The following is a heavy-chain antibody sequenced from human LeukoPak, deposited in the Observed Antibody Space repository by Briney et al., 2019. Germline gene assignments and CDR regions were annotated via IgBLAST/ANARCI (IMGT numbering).Heavy chain of an antibody. CDR1: GGTFSSYA. J-gene: IGHJ6*03. D-gene: IGHD3-3*01. V-gene: IGHV1-69*05. CDR2: IIPIFGTA. Sequence: GASVKVSCKASGGTFSSYAISWVRQAPGQGLEWMGGIIPIFGTANYAQKFQGRVTITTDESTSTAYMELSSLRSEDTAVYYCASNPQYHLSQLVFSRNDYYYYYMDVWGKGTTVTVSS. CDR3: ASNPQYHLSQLVFSRNDYYYYYMDV.